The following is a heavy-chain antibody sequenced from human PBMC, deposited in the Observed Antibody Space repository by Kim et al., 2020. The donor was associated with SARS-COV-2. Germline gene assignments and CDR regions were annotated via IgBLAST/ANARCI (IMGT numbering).Heavy chain of an antibody. V-gene: IGHV1-18*04. J-gene: IGHJ6*02. CDR1: GYTFTSDG. CDR2: VSADNGNT. CDR3: AKDIVATSGGLGSYSVYSYYGRGV. Sequence: ASVKVSCKASGYTFTSDGISWVRQAPGQGLEWMGWVSADNGNTNYAQKLQGRVTMTTDTSTSTAYMERRSLRSDDTAVYYCAKDIVATSGGLGSYSVYSYYGRGVWGQGTTVTVSS. D-gene: IGHD5-12*01.